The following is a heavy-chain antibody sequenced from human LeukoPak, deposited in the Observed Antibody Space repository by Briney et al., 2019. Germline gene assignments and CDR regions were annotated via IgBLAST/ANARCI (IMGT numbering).Heavy chain of an antibody. CDR2: ISYDGSNK. V-gene: IGHV3-30-3*01. D-gene: IGHD3-22*01. CDR1: GFTFSSYA. CDR3: AREGGYSGHFDY. J-gene: IGHJ4*02. Sequence: PGGSLRLSCAASGFTFSSYAMHWVRQAPGKGLEWVAVISYDGSNKYYADSVKGRFTISRDNSKNTLCLQMNSLRAEDTAVYYCAREGGYSGHFDYWGQGTLVTVSS.